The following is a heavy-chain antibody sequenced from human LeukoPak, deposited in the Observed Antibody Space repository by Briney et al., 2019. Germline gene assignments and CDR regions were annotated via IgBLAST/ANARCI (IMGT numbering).Heavy chain of an antibody. Sequence: GGSLRLSCAASGFTFSSYAMSWVRQAPGKGLGWVSAISGSGGSTYYADSVKGRFTISRDNSKNTLYLQMNSLRAEDTAVYYCAKSVAQPNDAFDIWGQGTMVTVSS. D-gene: IGHD6-19*01. V-gene: IGHV3-23*01. CDR3: AKSVAQPNDAFDI. CDR2: ISGSGGST. J-gene: IGHJ3*02. CDR1: GFTFSSYA.